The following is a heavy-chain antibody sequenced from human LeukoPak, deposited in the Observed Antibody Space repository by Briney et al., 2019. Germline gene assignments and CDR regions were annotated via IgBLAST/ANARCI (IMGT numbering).Heavy chain of an antibody. CDR1: GFTFSSYA. CDR3: ARATAYSSSSGLDY. V-gene: IGHV3-30*09. J-gene: IGHJ4*02. D-gene: IGHD6-6*01. Sequence: GGSLRLSCAASGFTFSSYAMHWVRQAPGKGLEWVAVISYDGSNKYYADSVKGRFAISRDNSKNTLYLQMNSLRAEDTAVYYCARATAYSSSSGLDYWGQGTLVTVSS. CDR2: ISYDGSNK.